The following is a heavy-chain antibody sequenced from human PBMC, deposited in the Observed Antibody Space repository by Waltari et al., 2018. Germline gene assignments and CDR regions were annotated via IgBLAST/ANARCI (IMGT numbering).Heavy chain of an antibody. Sequence: EVQVVESGGGLVQPGGSVRLSCAASGFSFNTFWMHWVRQAPGKGLVWVSRINSAGTGTKYADFVQGRFTISRDNGKNTLFLQMNSLKVDDTAVYYCVAEGSNSVHHWGHGTLVTVSS. D-gene: IGHD1-26*01. J-gene: IGHJ5*02. CDR2: INSAGTGT. V-gene: IGHV3-74*03. CDR1: GFSFNTFW. CDR3: VAEGSNSVHH.